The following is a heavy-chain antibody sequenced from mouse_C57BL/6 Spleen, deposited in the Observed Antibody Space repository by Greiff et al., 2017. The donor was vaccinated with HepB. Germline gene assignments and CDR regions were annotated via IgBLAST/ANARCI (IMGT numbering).Heavy chain of an antibody. CDR1: GFTFSDYG. Sequence: EVKLMESGGGLVKPGGSLKLSCAASGFTFSDYGMHWVRQAPEKGLEWVAYISSGSSTIYYADTVKGRFTISRDNAKNTLFLQMTSLRSEDTAMYYCANSPHSSMDYWGQGTSVTVSS. J-gene: IGHJ4*01. CDR2: ISSGSSTI. CDR3: ANSPHSSMDY. V-gene: IGHV5-17*01.